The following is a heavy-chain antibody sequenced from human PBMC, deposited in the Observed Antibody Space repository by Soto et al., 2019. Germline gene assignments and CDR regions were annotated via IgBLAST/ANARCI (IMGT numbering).Heavy chain of an antibody. CDR2: IYYSGST. D-gene: IGHD3-9*01. CDR3: AREWANYDTLTGKLDS. J-gene: IGHJ4*02. V-gene: IGHV4-31*03. Sequence: SETLSLTCTVSGGSVSSGAYYWTWIRQRPGKGLEWIGYIYYSGSTYYSPSLKSRLSISLDTSKNQFSLRLSSVTAADTAVYYCAREWANYDTLTGKLDSWGQGTLVTVSS. CDR1: GGSVSSGAYY.